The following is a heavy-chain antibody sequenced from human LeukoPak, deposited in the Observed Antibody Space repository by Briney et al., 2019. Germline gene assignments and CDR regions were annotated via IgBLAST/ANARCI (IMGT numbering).Heavy chain of an antibody. J-gene: IGHJ4*02. D-gene: IGHD6-13*01. V-gene: IGHV3-48*03. CDR2: ISSSGSTI. CDR3: ARKLPGSWPDY. Sequence: GGSLRLSCAASGFTFSSYEMNWVRQAPGKGLEWVSYISSSGSTIYYADSVKGRLTISRDNAKNSLYLQMNSLRAEDTAVYYCARKLPGSWPDYWGQGTLVTVSS. CDR1: GFTFSSYE.